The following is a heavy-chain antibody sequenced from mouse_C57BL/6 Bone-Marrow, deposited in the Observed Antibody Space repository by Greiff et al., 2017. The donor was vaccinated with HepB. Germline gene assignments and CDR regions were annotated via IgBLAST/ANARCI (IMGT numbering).Heavy chain of an antibody. D-gene: IGHD1-2*01. CDR3: ARPAIYAMDY. CDR2: IDPSDSYT. CDR1: GYTFTSYW. Sequence: VQLQQSGAELVRPGTSVKLSCKASGYTFTSYWMHWVKQRPGQGLEWIGVIDPSDSYTNYNQKFKGKATLTVDTSSSTAYMQLSSLTAEDSAVYYCARPAIYAMDYWGQGTSVTVSS. V-gene: IGHV1-59*01. J-gene: IGHJ4*01.